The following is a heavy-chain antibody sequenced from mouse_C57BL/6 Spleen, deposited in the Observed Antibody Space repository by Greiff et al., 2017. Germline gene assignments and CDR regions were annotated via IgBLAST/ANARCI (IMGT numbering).Heavy chain of an antibody. CDR1: GYAFSSSW. D-gene: IGHD2-1*01. V-gene: IGHV1-82*01. CDR2: IYPGDGDT. CDR3: ARGGNSWYFDV. J-gene: IGHJ1*03. Sequence: VQLQQSGPELVKPGASVKISCKASGYAFSSSWMNWVKQRPGKGLEWIGRIYPGDGDTNYNGKFKGKATLTADKSSSTAYMQLSSLTSEDSAVYFCARGGNSWYFDVWGTGTTVTVSS.